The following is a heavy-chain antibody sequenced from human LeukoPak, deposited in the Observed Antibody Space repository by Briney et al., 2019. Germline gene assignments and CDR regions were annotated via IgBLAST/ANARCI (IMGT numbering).Heavy chain of an antibody. Sequence: LGESLKISCQGFGYSFTSYWIGWVRQMPGKGMEWMGVIYPGDSRIRYNPSFQGQVTISVDKSISTAYLQWVSLKASDTAMYYCACRDLTSTWSFPWGQGTLVTVSS. D-gene: IGHD6-13*01. CDR1: GYSFTSYW. J-gene: IGHJ5*02. CDR3: ACRDLTSTWSFP. V-gene: IGHV5-51*01. CDR2: IYPGDSRI.